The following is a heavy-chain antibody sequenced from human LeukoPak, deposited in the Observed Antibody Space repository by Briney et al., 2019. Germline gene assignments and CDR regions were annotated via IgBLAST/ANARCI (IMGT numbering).Heavy chain of an antibody. D-gene: IGHD6-19*01. CDR3: ARDGYSSGWYDDDY. CDR1: GFTVSSNY. V-gene: IGHV3-66*01. CDR2: IYSGGST. J-gene: IGHJ4*02. Sequence: GGSLRLSCAASGFTVSSNYMSWVRQAPGKGLEWVSVIYSGGSTYYADSVKGRFTISRDNSKNTLYLQMNSLRAEDTAVYYCARDGYSSGWYDDDYWGQGTLVTVSS.